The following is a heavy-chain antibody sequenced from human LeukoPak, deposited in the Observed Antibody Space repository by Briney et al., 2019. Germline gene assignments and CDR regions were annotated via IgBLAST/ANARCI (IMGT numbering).Heavy chain of an antibody. Sequence: ASVKVSCKASGYTFTSYYMHWVRQAPGQGLEWMGIINPSGGSTSYAQKFQGRVTMTRDTSTSTVYMELSSLRSEDTAVYYCAAADAFRSGYHYYYYYMDVWGKGTTITVSS. CDR1: GYTFTSYY. CDR2: INPSGGST. CDR3: AAADAFRSGYHYYYYYMDV. D-gene: IGHD3-3*01. J-gene: IGHJ6*03. V-gene: IGHV1-46*01.